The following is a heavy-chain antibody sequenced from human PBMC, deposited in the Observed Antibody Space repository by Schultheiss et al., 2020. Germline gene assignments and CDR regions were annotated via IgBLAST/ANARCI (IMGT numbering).Heavy chain of an antibody. V-gene: IGHV3-52*02. Sequence: GGSLRLSCAASGFTFSSSWMHWVCQAPEKGQEWVADIKCDGSEKYYVDSVKGRFTISRDNAKNSLYLQMNSLRAEDTAVYYCAREFGVAYYFDYWGQGTLVTFSS. J-gene: IGHJ4*02. CDR1: GFTFSSSW. CDR3: AREFGVAYYFDY. D-gene: IGHD3-3*01. CDR2: IKCDGSEK.